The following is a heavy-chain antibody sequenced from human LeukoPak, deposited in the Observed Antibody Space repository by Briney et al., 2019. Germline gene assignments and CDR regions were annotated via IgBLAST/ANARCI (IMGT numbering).Heavy chain of an antibody. CDR3: AKSNGYGLVDI. CDR2: IFYSGST. Sequence: PSETLSLTCSVSDDSITMYYWTWIRQPPGKGLEWIGNIFYSGSTYYSPSLKSRVTISLDTSRNQFSLKLTSVTAADTAVYYCAKSNGYGLVDIWGQGTMVTVSS. J-gene: IGHJ3*02. D-gene: IGHD3-10*01. V-gene: IGHV4-59*12. CDR1: DDSITMYY.